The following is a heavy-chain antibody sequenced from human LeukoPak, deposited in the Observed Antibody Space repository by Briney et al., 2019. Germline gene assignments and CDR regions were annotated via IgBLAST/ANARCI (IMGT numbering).Heavy chain of an antibody. J-gene: IGHJ4*02. Sequence: SQTLSLTCTVSGGSIGGSYYWNWIRQPAGKGLEWIGRIYSSGTAHYNPSLKSRVTISVDTSKNQFSLKLTSVTAADTAIYYCARIIYYYETGGFRDYFDSWGQGTLVTVSS. D-gene: IGHD3-22*01. CDR2: IYSSGTA. CDR3: ARIIYYYETGGFRDYFDS. CDR1: GGSIGGSYY. V-gene: IGHV4-61*02.